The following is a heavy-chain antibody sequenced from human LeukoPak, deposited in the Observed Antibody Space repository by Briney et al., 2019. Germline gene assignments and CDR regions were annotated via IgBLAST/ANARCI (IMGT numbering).Heavy chain of an antibody. CDR2: ISSSSSYI. CDR1: RFTFSSYS. J-gene: IGHJ4*02. V-gene: IGHV3-21*01. Sequence: GGSLRLSCAASRFTFSSYSMNWVRQAPGKGLEWVSSISSSSSYIYYADSVKGRFTISRDNAKNSLYLQMNSLRAEDTAVYYCAGSPSRLRYFDWFMGYWGQGTLVTVSS. CDR3: AGSPSRLRYFDWFMGY. D-gene: IGHD3-9*01.